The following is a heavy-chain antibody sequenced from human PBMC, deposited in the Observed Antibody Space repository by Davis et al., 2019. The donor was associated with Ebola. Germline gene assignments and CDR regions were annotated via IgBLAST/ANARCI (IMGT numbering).Heavy chain of an antibody. J-gene: IGHJ3*02. CDR3: ARGRTAAFDI. CDR2: INHSGST. D-gene: IGHD1-14*01. Sequence: PGGSLRLSCAVYGGSFSGYYWSWIRQPPGKGLEWIGEINHSGSTNYNPSLKSRVTISVDRSKNQFSLKLSSVSAADTAVYYCARGRTAAFDIWGQGTMVTVSS. V-gene: IGHV4-34*01. CDR1: GGSFSGYY.